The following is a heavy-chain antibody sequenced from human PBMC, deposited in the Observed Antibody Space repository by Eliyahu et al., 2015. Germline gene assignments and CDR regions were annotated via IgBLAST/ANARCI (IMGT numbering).Heavy chain of an antibody. J-gene: IGHJ4*02. CDR2: IYYSGST. Sequence: QLQLQESGPGLVKPSETLSLTCTVSGXSISSSSYYWGWIRQPPGKGLEWIGSIYYSGSTYYNPSLKSRVTISVDTSKNQFSLKLSSVTAADTAVYYCARHLLHYDSSGYYVLYYFDYWGQGTLVTVSS. CDR3: ARHLLHYDSSGYYVLYYFDY. V-gene: IGHV4-39*01. CDR1: GXSISSSSYY. D-gene: IGHD3-22*01.